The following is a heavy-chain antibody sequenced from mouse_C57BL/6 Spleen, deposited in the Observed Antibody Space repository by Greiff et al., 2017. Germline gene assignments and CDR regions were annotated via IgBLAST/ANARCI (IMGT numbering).Heavy chain of an antibody. J-gene: IGHJ2*01. CDR1: GYTFTSYG. Sequence: VQLQQPGAELVRPGASVKLSCKASGYTFTSYGIRWVKQRPGQGLEWIGEIYPRSGNTYYNEKFKGKATLTADKSSSTAYMELRSLTSEDSAVYFCARDYYGSSGYFDYWGQGTTLTVSS. D-gene: IGHD1-1*01. CDR3: ARDYYGSSGYFDY. V-gene: IGHV1-81*01. CDR2: IYPRSGNT.